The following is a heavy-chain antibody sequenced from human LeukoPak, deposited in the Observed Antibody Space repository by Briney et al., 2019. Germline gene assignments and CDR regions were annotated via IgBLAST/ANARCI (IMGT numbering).Heavy chain of an antibody. D-gene: IGHD6-19*01. V-gene: IGHV4-34*01. CDR2: INHSGST. CDR3: ARGRQWLVRNGFDY. J-gene: IGHJ4*02. Sequence: SETLSLTCAVYGGSFSGYYWSWIRQPPGKGLEWIGEINHSGSTNYNPSLKSRVTISVDTSKNQFSLKLSSVTAADTAVYYCARGRQWLVRNGFDYWGQGTLVTVSS. CDR1: GGSFSGYY.